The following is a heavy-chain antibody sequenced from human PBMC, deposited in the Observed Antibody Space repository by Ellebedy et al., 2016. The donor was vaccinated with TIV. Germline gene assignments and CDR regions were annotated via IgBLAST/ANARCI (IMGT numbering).Heavy chain of an antibody. CDR2: INPSSGNS. CDR1: GYTFTFYF. V-gene: IGHV1-46*01. CDR3: ARDQAGAFYYGSGSYSLGYQYMEV. Sequence: AASVKVSCKASGYTFTFYFMHWVRQAPGQGLEWMGIINPSSGNSTYAQKFQGRVTMTRDTSTTTVYMQLSSLRSEDTAVYYCARDQAGAFYYGSGSYSLGYQYMEVWGKGTTVTVSS. J-gene: IGHJ6*03. D-gene: IGHD3-10*01.